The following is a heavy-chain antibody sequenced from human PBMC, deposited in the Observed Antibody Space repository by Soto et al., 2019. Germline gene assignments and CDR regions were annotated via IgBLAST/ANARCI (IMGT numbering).Heavy chain of an antibody. J-gene: IGHJ6*02. CDR1: GYSFSDYH. Sequence: ASVKVSCKASGYSFSDYHIHWVRQAPGQGLEWLGRINPKSGGTSSAQKFQGWVTMTRGTSISTAYMELTRLRSDDTAVYFCARGHSTDCSKGVCSFFYNHEMDVWGQGTTVTVSS. CDR2: INPKSGGT. CDR3: ARGHSTDCSKGVCSFFYNHEMDV. V-gene: IGHV1-2*04. D-gene: IGHD2-8*01.